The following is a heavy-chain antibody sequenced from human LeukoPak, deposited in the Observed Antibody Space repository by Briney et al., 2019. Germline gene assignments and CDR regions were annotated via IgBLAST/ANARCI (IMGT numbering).Heavy chain of an antibody. CDR2: ISGSGGST. Sequence: GGSLRLSCAASGFTFSSYAMSWVRQAPGKGLEWVSAISGSGGSTYYADSVKGRFTISRDNSKNTLYLQMNSLRAEDTAVYYCARGLWSSGWIDYWGQGTLVTVSS. J-gene: IGHJ4*02. CDR3: ARGLWSSGWIDY. V-gene: IGHV3-23*01. CDR1: GFTFSSYA. D-gene: IGHD6-19*01.